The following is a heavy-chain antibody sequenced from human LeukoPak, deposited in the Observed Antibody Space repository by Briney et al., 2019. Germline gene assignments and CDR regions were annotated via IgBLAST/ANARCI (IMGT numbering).Heavy chain of an antibody. CDR1: GGSISSYY. CDR2: NYYSGST. V-gene: IGHV4-59*08. J-gene: IGHJ4*02. Sequence: SETLSLTCTLSGGSISSYYWSWIRQPPGKGLEWVGYNYYSGSTNYNPSLKSRVTISVDTSKNQFSLKLSSVTAADTAVYYCARHGSYDSGGHHFDYWGQGTLVTVSS. D-gene: IGHD3-22*01. CDR3: ARHGSYDSGGHHFDY.